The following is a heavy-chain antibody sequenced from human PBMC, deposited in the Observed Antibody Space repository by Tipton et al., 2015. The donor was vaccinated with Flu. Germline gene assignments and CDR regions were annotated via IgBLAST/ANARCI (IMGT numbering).Heavy chain of an antibody. CDR3: ARDADQGVVSPYYDGMEV. CDR2: ISPYTANT. J-gene: IGHJ6*02. CDR1: GYTFTSFG. D-gene: IGHD3-10*01. Sequence: QVQLVQSGAEVKKPGASVKVSCKASGYTFTSFGFSWVGQAPGRGLEWMGWISPYTANTIYPRNLQGRVTLSTDTSTNTAYMELRSLRSDDTAVYYCARDADQGVVSPYYDGMEVWGQGTTVTVSS. V-gene: IGHV1-18*01.